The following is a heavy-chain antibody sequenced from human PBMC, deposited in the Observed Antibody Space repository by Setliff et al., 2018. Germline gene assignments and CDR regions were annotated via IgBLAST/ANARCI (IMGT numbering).Heavy chain of an antibody. Sequence: ASVKVSCKASGGTFTNYAINWVQQAPGQGLEWMGGISPIFGTADYTQNFQGRVTITTDESTSTAYMELSSLRSEDTAIYYCATERGLVVSATDYYYYMDVWGKGTTVTVSS. CDR2: ISPIFGTA. J-gene: IGHJ6*03. CDR1: GGTFTNYA. D-gene: IGHD2-15*01. CDR3: ATERGLVVSATDYYYYMDV. V-gene: IGHV1-69*05.